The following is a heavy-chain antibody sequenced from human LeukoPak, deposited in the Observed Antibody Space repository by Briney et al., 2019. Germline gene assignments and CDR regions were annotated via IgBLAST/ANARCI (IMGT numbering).Heavy chain of an antibody. Sequence: GASLKISCEGSGYSFTSYWICWVRQMPGEGVGLMGIIYPGDSDTRYSPSFQGQVTISADKSISTAYLQWSSLKASDTAMYYCARPIGYSSSSVIVWGQGTLVTVSS. CDR2: IYPGDSDT. D-gene: IGHD6-6*01. J-gene: IGHJ4*02. V-gene: IGHV5-51*01. CDR3: ARPIGYSSSSVIV. CDR1: GYSFTSYW.